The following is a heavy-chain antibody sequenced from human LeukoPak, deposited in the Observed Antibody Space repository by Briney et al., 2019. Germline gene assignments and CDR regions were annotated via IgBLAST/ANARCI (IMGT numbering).Heavy chain of an antibody. CDR1: VGTFTSYV. Sequence: GASVRVSSKGSVGTFTSYVISGVRQAPGQGGEWRGGIIPIFGTANYAQKFQGRVTITTDESTSTAYMELSSLRSQDMAVYFCARHVGSVGGAFDIWGQGTMVTVSS. CDR3: ARHVGSVGGAFDI. V-gene: IGHV1-69*05. CDR2: IIPIFGTA. D-gene: IGHD6-25*01. J-gene: IGHJ3*02.